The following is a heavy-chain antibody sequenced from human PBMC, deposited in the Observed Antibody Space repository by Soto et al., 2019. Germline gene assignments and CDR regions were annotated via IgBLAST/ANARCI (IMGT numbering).Heavy chain of an antibody. J-gene: IGHJ4*02. CDR3: GSGGYYDCRSAY. D-gene: IGHD3-22*01. CDR2: MYYNGGT. V-gene: IGHV4-31*03. Sequence: QVQLQESGPGLVKPSQTLSLTCTVSGGSVTSGGHCWTWIRQHPGKGLESIGYMYYNGGTFYNPYLKWRVNISIGRSKNQFFPKLNSVTAGDTAGYYWGSGGYYDCRSAYWGQGTLVTVSS. CDR1: GGSVTSGGHC.